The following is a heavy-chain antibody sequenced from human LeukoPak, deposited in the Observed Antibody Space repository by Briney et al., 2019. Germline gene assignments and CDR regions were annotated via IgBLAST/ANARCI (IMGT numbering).Heavy chain of an antibody. Sequence: GGSLRLSCVASGFTLSHYWMSWVRLAPGKGLEWVANINEDGRYQYYVDSVKGRFTISRDNAKNSLYLQMNSLRVEDTAVYYCARDRCTLTSSSCFTWGQGTLLTVSS. J-gene: IGHJ5*02. V-gene: IGHV3-7*01. D-gene: IGHD2-8*01. CDR1: GFTLSHYW. CDR2: INEDGRYQ. CDR3: ARDRCTLTSSSCFT.